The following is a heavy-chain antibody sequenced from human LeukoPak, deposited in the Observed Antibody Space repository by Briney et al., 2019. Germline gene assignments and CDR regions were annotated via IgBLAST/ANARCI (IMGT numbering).Heavy chain of an antibody. CDR2: ISSSGSTI. V-gene: IGHV3-48*03. Sequence: LPGGSLRLSCAASGFTFSSYEMNWARQAPGKGLEWVSFISSSGSTIYYADSVKGRFTISRDNAKNSLYLQMNSLRAEDTAVYYCARGVYYGAGDYWGQGTLVTVSS. CDR1: GFTFSSYE. J-gene: IGHJ4*02. D-gene: IGHD4/OR15-4a*01. CDR3: ARGVYYGAGDY.